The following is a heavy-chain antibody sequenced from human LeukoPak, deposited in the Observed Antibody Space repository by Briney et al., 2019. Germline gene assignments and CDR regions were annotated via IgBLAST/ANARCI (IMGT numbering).Heavy chain of an antibody. CDR1: GFTFSSYA. J-gene: IGHJ5*02. Sequence: GGSLRLSCAASGFTFSSYAMSWVRQAPGKGLEWVSAISDSGGSTYYADSVKGRFTISRDNSKNTLYLQMSSLRAEDTAVYYCAKEGGTYSTGRYWFDPWGQGTLVTVSS. CDR3: AKEGGTYSTGRYWFDP. D-gene: IGHD6-19*01. CDR2: ISDSGGST. V-gene: IGHV3-23*01.